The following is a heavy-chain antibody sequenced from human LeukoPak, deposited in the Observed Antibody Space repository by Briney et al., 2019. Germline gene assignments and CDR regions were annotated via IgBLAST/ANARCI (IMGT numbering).Heavy chain of an antibody. Sequence: GGSLRLSCAASGFTFSNHWMHWVRHAPGKGLMWVSRINKDGSNTIFADSVKGRFTSSRDNAKNTLFLQMNSLRAEDTAVYYCVRGLTPSEAFDIWGQGTMVTVSS. J-gene: IGHJ3*02. CDR3: VRGLTPSEAFDI. CDR1: GFTFSNHW. D-gene: IGHD3-9*01. V-gene: IGHV3-74*01. CDR2: INKDGSNT.